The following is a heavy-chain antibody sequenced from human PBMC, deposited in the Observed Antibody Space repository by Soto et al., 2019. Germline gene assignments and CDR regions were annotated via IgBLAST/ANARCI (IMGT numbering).Heavy chain of an antibody. CDR2: IYHNGDT. Sequence: QVQLQESGPGLVNPSGTLSLTCAVSGGSITSSNWWNWVRQPPGKGLEWIGEIYHNGDTYYNPSLKSRVTISVDKSKNQFSLKLTSMTAADTAVYYCARDLFYWGQGTLVTVSS. J-gene: IGHJ4*02. CDR3: ARDLFY. V-gene: IGHV4-4*02. D-gene: IGHD3-9*01. CDR1: GGSITSSNW.